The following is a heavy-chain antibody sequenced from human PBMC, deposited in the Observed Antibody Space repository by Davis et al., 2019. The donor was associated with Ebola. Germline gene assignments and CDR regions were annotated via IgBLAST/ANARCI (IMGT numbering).Heavy chain of an antibody. CDR2: ISWNSGSI. V-gene: IGHV3-9*01. CDR3: AKELYYYYGMDV. CDR1: GFTFDDYA. J-gene: IGHJ6*02. Sequence: LRLSCAASGFTFDDYAMHWVRQAPGKGLEWVSGISWNSGSIGYADSVKGRFTISRDNAKNSLYLQMNSLRAEDTALYYCAKELYYYYGMDVWGQGTTVTVSS.